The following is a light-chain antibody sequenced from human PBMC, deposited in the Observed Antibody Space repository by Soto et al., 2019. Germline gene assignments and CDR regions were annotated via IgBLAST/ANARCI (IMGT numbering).Light chain of an antibody. J-gene: IGLJ1*01. CDR3: SSYKSRSTL. Sequence: QSALTQPASVSGSPGQSITISCTGTSSDVGGYNYVSWYQQHPGKAPKLMIYDVSNRPSGVSNRFSGSKSGNTASLTISGLQAEDEADYYCSSYKSRSTLLGTGTKVTVL. CDR1: SSDVGGYNY. V-gene: IGLV2-14*01. CDR2: DVS.